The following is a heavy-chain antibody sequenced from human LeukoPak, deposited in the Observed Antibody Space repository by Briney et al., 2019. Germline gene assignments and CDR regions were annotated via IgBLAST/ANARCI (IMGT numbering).Heavy chain of an antibody. J-gene: IGHJ4*02. V-gene: IGHV3-21*01. Sequence: GGSLRLSCAASGFTFSSYTMHWIRQAPGKGLEWVSSISGSNSYIFYADSVKGRFTVSRDNAKDSLYLQMNSLRAEDTAVYYCARSLKLLLGYWGQGTLVTVSS. D-gene: IGHD2-2*01. CDR2: ISGSNSYI. CDR3: ARSLKLLLGY. CDR1: GFTFSSYT.